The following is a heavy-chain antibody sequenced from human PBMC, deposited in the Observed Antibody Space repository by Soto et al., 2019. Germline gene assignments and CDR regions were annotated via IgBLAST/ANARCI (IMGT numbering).Heavy chain of an antibody. D-gene: IGHD3-10*01. CDR2: IYYSSGSI. CDR1: GGSISSNSFY. J-gene: IGHJ5*02. CDR3: ARLPPLLFGEDGDWFDP. Sequence: QLQLQESGPGLVKPSETLSLTCTVSGGSISSNSFYWGWIRQPPGKGLEWIGSIYYSSGSIYYNPSLKSRVPISVATAKNPFSLKLNSVTAAATAVYYCARLPPLLFGEDGDWFDPWGQGTLVTVSS. V-gene: IGHV4-39*01.